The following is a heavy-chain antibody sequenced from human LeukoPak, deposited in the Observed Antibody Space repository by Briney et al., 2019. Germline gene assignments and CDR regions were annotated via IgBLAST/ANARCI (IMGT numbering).Heavy chain of an antibody. CDR1: GFTFSSYA. Sequence: GGSLRLSCAASGFTFSSYAMHWVRQAPGKGLEYVSATSSNGGSTYYANSVKGRFTISRDNSKNTLYLQMGSLRAEDTAVYYCAKGGYGDNPVDYWGQGTLVTVSS. V-gene: IGHV3-64*01. D-gene: IGHD4-23*01. CDR3: AKGGYGDNPVDY. CDR2: TSSNGGST. J-gene: IGHJ4*02.